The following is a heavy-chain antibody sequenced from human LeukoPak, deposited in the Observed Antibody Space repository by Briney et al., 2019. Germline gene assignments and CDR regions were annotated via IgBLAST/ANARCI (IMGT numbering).Heavy chain of an antibody. CDR3: ARELGYSYGYGY. V-gene: IGHV3-74*01. CDR2: INSDGSST. CDR1: GFTFSSYW. D-gene: IGHD5-18*01. J-gene: IGHJ4*02. Sequence: GGSLRLSCAASGFTFSSYWMHWVRQAPGKGPAWVSRINSDGSSTSYADSVKGRFTISRDNAKNTLYLQMNSLRAEDTAVYYCARELGYSYGYGYWGQGTLVTVSS.